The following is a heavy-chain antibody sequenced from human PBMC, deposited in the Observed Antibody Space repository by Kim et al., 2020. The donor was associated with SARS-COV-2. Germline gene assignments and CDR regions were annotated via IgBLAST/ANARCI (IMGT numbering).Heavy chain of an antibody. V-gene: IGHV5-51*01. Sequence: SDTRYSPYVQGQVTTSADKSISTAYLQWSSLKASDTAMYYCARGSVWFDPWGQGTLVTVSS. J-gene: IGHJ5*02. CDR3: ARGSVWFDP. CDR2: SDT. D-gene: IGHD3-10*01.